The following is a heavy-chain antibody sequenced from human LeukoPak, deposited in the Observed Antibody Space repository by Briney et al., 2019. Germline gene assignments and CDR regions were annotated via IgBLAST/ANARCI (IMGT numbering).Heavy chain of an antibody. D-gene: IGHD5-24*01. Sequence: GRSLRLSCAASGFTFSSYGMNWVRQAPGKGLEWVSSISSSSSYIYYADSVKGRFTISRDNAKNSLYLQMNSLRAEDTAVYYCARAPQMATIDYWGQGTLVTVSS. CDR2: ISSSSSYI. CDR1: GFTFSSYG. CDR3: ARAPQMATIDY. V-gene: IGHV3-21*01. J-gene: IGHJ4*02.